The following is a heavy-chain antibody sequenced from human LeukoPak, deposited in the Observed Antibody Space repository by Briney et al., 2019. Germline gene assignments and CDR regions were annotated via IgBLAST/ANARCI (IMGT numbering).Heavy chain of an antibody. J-gene: IGHJ4*02. CDR1: GFTFSSYW. CDR2: IKQDGSDK. D-gene: IGHD4-23*01. CDR3: ARKTVVGSYFDY. V-gene: IGHV3-7*03. Sequence: GGSLRPSCAASGFTFSSYWMSWVRQAPGKGLEGVANIKQDGSDKYYVDSVRGRFTISRDNAKNSLYMQMNSLRAEDTAVYYCARKTVVGSYFDYWGQGTPVTVSS.